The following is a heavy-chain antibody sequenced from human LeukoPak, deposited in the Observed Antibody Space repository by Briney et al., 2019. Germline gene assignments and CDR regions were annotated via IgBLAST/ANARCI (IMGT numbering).Heavy chain of an antibody. CDR1: GYSFTSYW. V-gene: IGHV5-51*01. Sequence: GESLKISCKGSGYSFTSYWIGWVRQMPGKGLEWMGIIYPGDSDTRYSPSFQGQVTISADKSISTAYLQWSSLKASDTAMYYCASPCGFGELFLLLVCYWGQGTLVTVSS. CDR2: IYPGDSDT. CDR3: ASPCGFGELFLLLVCY. D-gene: IGHD3-10*01. J-gene: IGHJ4*02.